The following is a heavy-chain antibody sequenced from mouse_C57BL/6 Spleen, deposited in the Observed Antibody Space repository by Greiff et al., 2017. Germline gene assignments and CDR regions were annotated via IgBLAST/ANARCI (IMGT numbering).Heavy chain of an antibody. CDR2: IRLKSDNYAT. J-gene: IGHJ3*01. CDR1: GFTFSNYW. Sequence: EVQLLESGGGLVQPGGSMKLSCVASGFTFSNYWMNWVRQSPEKGLEWVAQIRLKSDNYATHYAESVKGRFTISRDDSKSSVYLQMNNLRAEDTGIYYCTDWDGSYWGQGTLVTVSA. CDR3: TDWDGSY. V-gene: IGHV6-3*01. D-gene: IGHD4-1*01.